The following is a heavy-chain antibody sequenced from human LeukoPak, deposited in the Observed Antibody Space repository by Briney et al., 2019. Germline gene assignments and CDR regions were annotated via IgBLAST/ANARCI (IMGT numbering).Heavy chain of an antibody. CDR1: GFTFSSYV. Sequence: PGGSLRLSCAASGFTFSSYVIHWVRQAPGKGLEWVALTWYDGRDQYYADSVKGRFTIPRDNSKNTVYLQMNSLRPEDTAVYYCSGGRDSFDYWGQGTLVTVSS. V-gene: IGHV3-30*02. CDR2: TWYDGRDQ. D-gene: IGHD3-16*01. CDR3: SGGRDSFDY. J-gene: IGHJ4*02.